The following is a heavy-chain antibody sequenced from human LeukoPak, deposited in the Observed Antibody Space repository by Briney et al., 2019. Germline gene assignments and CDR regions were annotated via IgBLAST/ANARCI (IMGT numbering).Heavy chain of an antibody. CDR1: GFTFSTFA. CDR2: ISGSGDTT. Sequence: PGGSLRLSCAASGFTFSTFAMIWVHQAPGKGLEWVSAISGSGDTTYYADSVKGRFTVSRDNSKNTLFLQMNSLRAEDTAVYYCAKDREYWGQGTLVTVSS. CDR3: AKDREY. J-gene: IGHJ4*02. V-gene: IGHV3-23*01.